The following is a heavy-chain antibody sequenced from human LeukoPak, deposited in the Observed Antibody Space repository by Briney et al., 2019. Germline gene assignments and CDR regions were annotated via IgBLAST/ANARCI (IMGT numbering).Heavy chain of an antibody. J-gene: IGHJ3*02. V-gene: IGHV2-70*11. CDR1: GFSLSTSGMC. CDR3: ARSLPPGYYDSSGSDAFDI. D-gene: IGHD3-22*01. CDR2: IDWDDDK. Sequence: SGPALVKPTQTLTLTCTFSGFSLSTSGMCVSWIRQPPGKALEWLACIDWDDDKYYSTSLKTRLTISKDTSKNQVVLTMTNMDPVDTATYYCARSLPPGYYDSSGSDAFDIWGQGTMVTVSS.